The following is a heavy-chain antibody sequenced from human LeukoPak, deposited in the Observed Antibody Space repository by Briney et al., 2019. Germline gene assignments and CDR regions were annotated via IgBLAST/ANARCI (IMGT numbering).Heavy chain of an antibody. V-gene: IGHV4-61*02. J-gene: IGHJ3*02. CDR3: ARESGEVGDAFDI. Sequence: SETLSPTCTVSGGSISSGSYYWSWIRQPAGKGLEWIGRIYTSGSTNYNPSLKSRVTISVDTSKNQFSLKLSSVTAADTAVYYCARESGEVGDAFDIWGQGTMVTVSS. D-gene: IGHD7-27*01. CDR2: IYTSGST. CDR1: GGSISSGSYY.